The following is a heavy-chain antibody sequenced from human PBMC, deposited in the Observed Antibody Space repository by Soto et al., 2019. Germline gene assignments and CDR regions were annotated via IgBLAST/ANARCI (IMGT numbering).Heavy chain of an antibody. D-gene: IGHD6-13*01. Sequence: LETLSLTWTVYGGSIIGYDWSLIRQQTGKGLEWIGYIYYSGSTNYNPSLKSRVTISVDTSKNQFSLRLTSVTAADTAVYYCARDPSGSSWDSDAFDIWGQGTIVTVSS. J-gene: IGHJ3*02. CDR3: ARDPSGSSWDSDAFDI. CDR1: GGSIIGYD. CDR2: IYYSGST. V-gene: IGHV4-59*01.